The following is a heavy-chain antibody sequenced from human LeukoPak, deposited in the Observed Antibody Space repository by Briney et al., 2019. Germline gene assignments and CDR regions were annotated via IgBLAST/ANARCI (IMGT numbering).Heavy chain of an antibody. CDR3: ARDNIKIVGAIDAFDI. CDR2: IYYSGTT. V-gene: IGHV4-39*07. D-gene: IGHD1-26*01. J-gene: IGHJ3*02. CDR1: GGSISSTNYY. Sequence: SETLSLTCSVSGGSISSTNYYWGWIRQPPGKGLEWIGSIYYSGTTYYNPSLKSRVTISVDTSKNQFSLKLSSVTAADTAVYYCARDNIKIVGAIDAFDIWGQGTMVTVSS.